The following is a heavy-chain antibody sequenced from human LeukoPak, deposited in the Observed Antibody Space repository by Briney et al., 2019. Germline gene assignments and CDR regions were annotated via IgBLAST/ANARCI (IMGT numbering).Heavy chain of an antibody. CDR3: ARDLSSSGWDSIHFDY. V-gene: IGHV3-30*19. D-gene: IGHD6-19*01. CDR1: GFTFSSYG. J-gene: IGHJ4*02. Sequence: GGSLRLSCAASGFTFSSYGMHWVRQAPGKGLEWVAVIWYDGSNKYYADSVKGRFTISRDNSKNTLYLQMNSLRAEDTAVYYCARDLSSSGWDSIHFDYWGQGTLVTVSS. CDR2: IWYDGSNK.